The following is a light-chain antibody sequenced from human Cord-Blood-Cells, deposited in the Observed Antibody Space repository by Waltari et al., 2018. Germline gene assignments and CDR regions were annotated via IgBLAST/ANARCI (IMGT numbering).Light chain of an antibody. Sequence: DIVMTQSPATLSVSLGESATIYCRASQSVRSNLAWYQQKPGQAPRLLIYGASTRDTGIPTRFSGSGSGTEFTLTISSLQSEDFAVSYCQQYNNCPITFGQGTRLEIK. CDR2: GAS. CDR1: QSVRSN. CDR3: QQYNNCPIT. V-gene: IGKV3-15*01. J-gene: IGKJ5*01.